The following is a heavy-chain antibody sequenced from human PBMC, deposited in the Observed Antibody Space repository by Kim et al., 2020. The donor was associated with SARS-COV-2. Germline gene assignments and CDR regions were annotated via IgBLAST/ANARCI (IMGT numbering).Heavy chain of an antibody. CDR3: AKVIRWNHDSSGYYSPALFDY. J-gene: IGHJ4*02. D-gene: IGHD3-22*01. CDR1: GFTFNTSD. CDR2: ISYDGNNE. Sequence: GGSLRLSCAASGFTFNTSDMHWVRQAPGKGLQWVAVISYDGNNEYYADSVKGRFTISRDNSKDTLFLQMTSLRVEDTAIYYCAKVIRWNHDSSGYYSPALFDYWGQGTLVTVSS. V-gene: IGHV3-30*18.